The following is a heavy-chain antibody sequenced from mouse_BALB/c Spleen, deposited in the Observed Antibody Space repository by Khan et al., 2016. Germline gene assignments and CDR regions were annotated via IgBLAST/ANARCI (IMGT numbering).Heavy chain of an antibody. D-gene: IGHD2-4*01. CDR2: INTFTGET. Sequence: QIQLVQSGPELKKPGETVKISCKASGYAFTNYGMTWVKQAPGKGLKWMGWINTFTGETTCADDFKGRFAFSLETSASTAYLQVNSLKNEDTATYFCARGIYYDYDSYFDYWGQGTTLTVSS. J-gene: IGHJ2*01. CDR1: GYAFTNYG. V-gene: IGHV9-3-1*01. CDR3: ARGIYYDYDSYFDY.